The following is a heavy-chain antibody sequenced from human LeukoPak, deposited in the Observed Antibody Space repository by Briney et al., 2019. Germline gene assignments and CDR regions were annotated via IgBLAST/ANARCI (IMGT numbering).Heavy chain of an antibody. CDR3: ASAAAAINYYYYMDV. CDR2: MNPNSGGT. Sequence: GASVKVSCKASGYTFTSYDINWVRQATGQGLEWMGWMNPNSGGTNYAQKFQGRVTMTRDTSISTAYMELSRLRSDDTAVYYCASAAAAINYYYYMDVWGKGTTVTVSS. J-gene: IGHJ6*03. CDR1: GYTFTSYD. D-gene: IGHD6-13*01. V-gene: IGHV1-2*02.